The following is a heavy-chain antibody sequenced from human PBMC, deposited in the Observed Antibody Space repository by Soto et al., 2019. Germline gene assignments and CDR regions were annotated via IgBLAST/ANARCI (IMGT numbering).Heavy chain of an antibody. CDR1: GDSVSSNSAA. D-gene: IGHD3-3*01. CDR3: ARDDDFWNGYPYYYGMDV. Sequence: PSQTLALTCAISGDSVSSNSAAWNWIRQSPSRGLEWLGRTYYRSKWYNDYAVSVKSRITINPDTSKNQFSLQLNSVTPEDTAVYYCARDDDFWNGYPYYYGMDVWDQGTTVTVSS. CDR2: TYYRSKWYN. J-gene: IGHJ6*02. V-gene: IGHV6-1*01.